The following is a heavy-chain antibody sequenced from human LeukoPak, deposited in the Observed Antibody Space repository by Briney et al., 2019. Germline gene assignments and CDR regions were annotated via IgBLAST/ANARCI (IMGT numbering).Heavy chain of an antibody. CDR1: GFTFSSYW. V-gene: IGHV3-23*01. CDR2: ISGSGGST. J-gene: IGHJ3*02. Sequence: GGSLRLSCAASGFTFSSYWMSWVRQAPGKGLEWVSAISGSGGSTYYADSVKGRFTISRDNSKNTLYLQMNSLRAEDTAVYYCARGSNDAFDIWGQGTMVTVSS. D-gene: IGHD2-15*01. CDR3: ARGSNDAFDI.